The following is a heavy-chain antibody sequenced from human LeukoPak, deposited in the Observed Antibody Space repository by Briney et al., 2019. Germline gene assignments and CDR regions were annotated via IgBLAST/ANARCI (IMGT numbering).Heavy chain of an antibody. V-gene: IGHV3-30*02. CDR3: AKDRGSLFDY. D-gene: IGHD5-12*01. J-gene: IGHJ4*02. Sequence: PGGSLRLSCAASGFTFSSYGMHWVRQAPGKGLEWVAFIRYDGSNKYYADFVKGRFTISRDNSKNTLYLQMNSLRAEDTAVYYCAKDRGSLFDYWGQGTLVTVSS. CDR1: GFTFSSYG. CDR2: IRYDGSNK.